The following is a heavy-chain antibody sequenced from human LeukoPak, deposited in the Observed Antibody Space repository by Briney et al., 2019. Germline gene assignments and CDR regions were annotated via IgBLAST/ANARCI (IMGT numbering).Heavy chain of an antibody. D-gene: IGHD3-10*01. J-gene: IGHJ6*04. Sequence: SETLSLTCTVSGGSISSGGYYWSWIRQHPGKGLEWIGYIYYSGSTYYNPSLKSRVTISVDTSKNQFSLKLSSVTAADTAVYYCARAFGGSGSYHAGRGTYYYYGMGVWGKGTTVTVSS. V-gene: IGHV4-31*03. CDR3: ARAFGGSGSYHAGRGTYYYYGMGV. CDR2: IYYSGST. CDR1: GGSISSGGYY.